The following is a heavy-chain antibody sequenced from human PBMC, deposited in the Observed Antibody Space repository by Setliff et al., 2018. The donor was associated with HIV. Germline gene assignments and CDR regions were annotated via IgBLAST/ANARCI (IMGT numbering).Heavy chain of an antibody. CDR3: GRATEYYDTSGYPRRTLVDD. J-gene: IGHJ4*02. D-gene: IGHD3-22*01. V-gene: IGHV1-2*06. Sequence: ASVKVSCKASGYTFTGYYMHWVRQAPGQGLEWMGRINPNSGDTGYAQNFQGRVTMTRDTSISTAYMQLSSLRSDDTAMYYCGRATEYYDTSGYPRRTLVDDWGQGALVTVSS. CDR2: INPNSGDT. CDR1: GYTFTGYY.